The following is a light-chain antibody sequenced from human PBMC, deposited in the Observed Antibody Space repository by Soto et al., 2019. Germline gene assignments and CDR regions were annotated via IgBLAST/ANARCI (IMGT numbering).Light chain of an antibody. CDR3: QQYKNWPPLT. CDR1: QSVSYN. V-gene: IGKV3-15*01. Sequence: EIVMTQSPATLSVSPGETATLSCRASQSVSYNLAWYQQKPSQGPRLLIYGAFTRATGIPARFSGSGSGTEFTLTISSLQSEDFAVYYCQQYKNWPPLTFGGGTKVEIK. CDR2: GAF. J-gene: IGKJ4*01.